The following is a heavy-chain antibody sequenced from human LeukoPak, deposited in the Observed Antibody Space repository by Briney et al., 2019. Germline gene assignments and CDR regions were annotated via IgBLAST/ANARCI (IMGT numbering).Heavy chain of an antibody. CDR2: IIPIFGTA. Sequence: SVKVSCKASGGTFSSYAISWVRQAPGQGLEWMGGIIPIFGTANYAQKFQGRATITADESTSTAYMELSSLRSEDTAVYYCARGTITGTPYFDYWGQGTLVTVSS. CDR3: ARGTITGTPYFDY. J-gene: IGHJ4*02. D-gene: IGHD1-20*01. V-gene: IGHV1-69*13. CDR1: GGTFSSYA.